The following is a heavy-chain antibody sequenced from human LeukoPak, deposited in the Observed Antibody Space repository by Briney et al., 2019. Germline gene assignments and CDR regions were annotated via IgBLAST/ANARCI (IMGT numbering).Heavy chain of an antibody. Sequence: PGGSLRLSCTTSGFTFGDYAMSWVRQAPGKGLEGVGFIRSKAYGGTTEYAASVRGRFTISRDDSKSIAYLQLNSLKTEDTAVYYCTTDLPMVRGVIGPVVSPMDVWGKGTTVTISS. J-gene: IGHJ6*03. CDR1: GFTFGDYA. CDR3: TTDLPMVRGVIGPVVSPMDV. D-gene: IGHD3-10*01. CDR2: IRSKAYGGTT. V-gene: IGHV3-49*04.